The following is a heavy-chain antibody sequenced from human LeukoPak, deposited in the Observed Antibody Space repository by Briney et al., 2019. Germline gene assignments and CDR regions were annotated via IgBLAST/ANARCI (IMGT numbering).Heavy chain of an antibody. D-gene: IGHD1-26*01. Sequence: SETLSLTCDVSGFSISNGYFWAWIRQSPGKGLEWIGSIYHSGMTYYNPSLKSQFSIEVDTSKNQFSLKMRSATAADTAVYYCARAGGREYSGSYPNWFDPWGQGTLVTVSS. CDR1: GFSISNGYF. CDR2: IYHSGMT. V-gene: IGHV4-38-2*01. J-gene: IGHJ5*02. CDR3: ARAGGREYSGSYPNWFDP.